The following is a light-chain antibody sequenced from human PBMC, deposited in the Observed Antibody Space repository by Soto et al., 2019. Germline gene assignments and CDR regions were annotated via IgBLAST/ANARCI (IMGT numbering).Light chain of an antibody. Sequence: QLVLTQSSSASASLGSSVKLTCTLSSGHSTYIIAWHQQQPGKAPRYLMKLEGSGSYNKGSGVPDRFSGSSSGADRYLTISNLQSEDEADYYCKTWDSNTRVFGTGTKLTVL. CDR3: KTWDSNTRV. V-gene: IGLV4-60*03. CDR1: SGHSTYI. CDR2: LEGSGSY. J-gene: IGLJ1*01.